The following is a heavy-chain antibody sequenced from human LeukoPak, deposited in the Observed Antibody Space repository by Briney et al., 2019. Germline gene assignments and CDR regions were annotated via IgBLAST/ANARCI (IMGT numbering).Heavy chain of an antibody. CDR1: GCTFGGYA. CDR2: IRGGSEDS. J-gene: IGHJ6*02. Sequence: GSVTVSCTSSGCTFGGYAMTWVRPAPGKGLEWVSSIRGGSEDSSYAESVKGRFTISRDNSRSTLYLQRNSLRADDTAVYYCGRTIAQYSNSWLYYFYGLDVWGQGTTVTVSS. V-gene: IGHV3-23*01. CDR3: GRTIAQYSNSWLYYFYGLDV. D-gene: IGHD6-13*01.